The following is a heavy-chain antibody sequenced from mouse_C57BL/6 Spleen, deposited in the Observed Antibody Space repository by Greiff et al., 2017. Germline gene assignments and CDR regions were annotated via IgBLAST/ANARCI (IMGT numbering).Heavy chain of an antibody. V-gene: IGHV1-53*01. Sequence: QVHVKQPGTELVKPGASVKLSCKASGYTFTSYWMHWVKQRPGQGLEWIGNINPSNGGTTYNEKFKSKATLTVDKSSSTAYMQLSSLTSEDSAVYYCAREGSNYGVAYWGQGTLVTVSA. CDR3: AREGSNYGVAY. CDR2: INPSNGGT. D-gene: IGHD2-5*01. CDR1: GYTFTSYW. J-gene: IGHJ3*01.